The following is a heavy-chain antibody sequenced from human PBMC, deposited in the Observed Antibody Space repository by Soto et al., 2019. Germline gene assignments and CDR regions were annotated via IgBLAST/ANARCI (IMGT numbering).Heavy chain of an antibody. D-gene: IGHD3-3*01. CDR3: ARDIVTIFGVVIMGYFDY. J-gene: IGHJ4*02. V-gene: IGHV1-18*01. CDR2: ISAYNGNT. Sequence: ASVKVSCKASGYTFTSYGISWVRQAPGQGLEWMGWISAYNGNTNYAQKLQGRVTMTTDTSTSTAYMELRSLRSDDTAVYYCARDIVTIFGVVIMGYFDYWGQGTLVTVSS. CDR1: GYTFTSYG.